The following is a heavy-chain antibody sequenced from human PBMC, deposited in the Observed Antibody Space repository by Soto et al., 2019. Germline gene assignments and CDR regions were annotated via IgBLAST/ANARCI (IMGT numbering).Heavy chain of an antibody. CDR3: ARGYGGKDTDS. D-gene: IGHD4-17*01. Sequence: SETLSLTFTVCGGSNNSVGYNRSWIRQHPGKGLEWIGHIYNTWSSSYKPSLRTRVSLSRDISKNPLTLKLRTVTDADTAVFYCARGYGGKDTDSWGKGNLVTVST. V-gene: IGHV4-31*03. CDR1: GGSNNSVGYN. J-gene: IGHJ4*02. CDR2: IYNTWSS.